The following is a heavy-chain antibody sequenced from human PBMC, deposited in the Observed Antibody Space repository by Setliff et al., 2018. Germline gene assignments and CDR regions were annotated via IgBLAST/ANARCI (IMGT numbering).Heavy chain of an antibody. CDR3: ARSRTIAVKGGVFAV. CDR1: GGSVSNSGFF. D-gene: IGHD6-19*01. V-gene: IGHV4-31*03. J-gene: IGHJ2*01. CDR2: IYYSGST. Sequence: LSLTCTVPGGSVSNSGFFWSWIRQHPGRGLEWIGYIYYSGSTYYNPSLKSRVTISLDTSKNQFSLELSSVTAADTAVYYCARSRTIAVKGGVFAVWGRGTLVTVSS.